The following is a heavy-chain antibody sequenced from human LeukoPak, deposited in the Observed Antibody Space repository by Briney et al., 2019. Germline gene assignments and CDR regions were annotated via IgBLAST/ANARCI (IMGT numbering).Heavy chain of an antibody. CDR3: ARDQRGSYYGFFDY. V-gene: IGHV3-7*01. CDR1: VFTLSSYW. Sequence: GGTLRLSCAASVFTLSSYWMSWVRQAPGKGLEWVANIKQDGSEKYYVDSVKGRFTISRENAKNSLYLQMNSLRAEDTAVYYCARDQRGSYYGFFDYWGQGTLVTVSS. J-gene: IGHJ4*02. D-gene: IGHD1-26*01. CDR2: IKQDGSEK.